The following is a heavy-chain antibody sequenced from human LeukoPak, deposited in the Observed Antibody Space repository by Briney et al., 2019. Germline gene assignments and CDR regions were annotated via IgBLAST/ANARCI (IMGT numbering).Heavy chain of an antibody. D-gene: IGHD3-22*01. Sequence: GGSLRLSCAASGFTFSSYSMNWVRQAPGKELEWVSSISSSSSYIYYADSVKGRFTISRDNAKNSLYLQMNSLRAEDTAVYLCAREKGYYYQDFDYWGQGTLVTVSS. V-gene: IGHV3-21*01. CDR1: GFTFSSYS. CDR3: AREKGYYYQDFDY. CDR2: ISSSSSYI. J-gene: IGHJ4*02.